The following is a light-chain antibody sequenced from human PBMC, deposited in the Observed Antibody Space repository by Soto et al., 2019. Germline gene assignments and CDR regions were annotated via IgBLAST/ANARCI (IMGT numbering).Light chain of an antibody. CDR3: QQYNYYPYT. V-gene: IGKV1-5*01. CDR2: SAS. J-gene: IGKJ2*01. Sequence: DIQMTQSPSTLSASVGDRVTITCRASQSISTWLAWYHQKPGKAPKLLISSASSLESGVPSRFSGSGSGTDFSLAISSLQPDDFVTYYCQQYNYYPYTFGEGTKLEIK. CDR1: QSISTW.